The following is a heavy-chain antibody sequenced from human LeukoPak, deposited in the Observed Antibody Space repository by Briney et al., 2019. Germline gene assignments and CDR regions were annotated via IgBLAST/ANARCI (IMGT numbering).Heavy chain of an antibody. D-gene: IGHD6-13*01. CDR2: INHSGST. V-gene: IGHV4-34*01. J-gene: IGHJ4*02. CDR3: ARGLSSSWYRSERSHHHNHRYFDY. CDR1: GGSFSGYY. Sequence: PSETLSLTCAVYGGSFSGYYWSWIRQPPGKGLEWIGEINHSGSTNYNPSLKSRVTISVDTSKNQFSLKLSSVTAADTAVYCCARGLSSSWYRSERSHHHNHRYFDYWGQGTLVTVSS.